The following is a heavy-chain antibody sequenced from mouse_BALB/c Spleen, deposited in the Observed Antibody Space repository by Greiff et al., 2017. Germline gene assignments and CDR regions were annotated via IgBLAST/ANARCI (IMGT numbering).Heavy chain of an antibody. CDR1: GFTFSNYW. D-gene: IGHD2-1*01. CDR2: IRLKSNNYAT. CDR3: TSGNWYYFDY. Sequence: EVQLVESGGGLVQPGGSMKLSCVASGFTFSNYWMNWVRQSPEKGLEWVAEIRLKSNNYATHYAESVKGRFTISRDDSKSSVYLKMNNLRAEDTGIYYCTSGNWYYFDYWGQGTTLTVSS. J-gene: IGHJ2*01. V-gene: IGHV6-6*02.